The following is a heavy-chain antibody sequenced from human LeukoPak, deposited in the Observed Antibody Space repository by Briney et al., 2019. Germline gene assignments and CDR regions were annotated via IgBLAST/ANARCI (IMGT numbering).Heavy chain of an antibody. D-gene: IGHD6-13*01. CDR3: ASAYIAAAAYYYGMDV. J-gene: IGHJ6*02. CDR2: ISSSGSTI. Sequence: GGSLRLSCAASGFTFSDYYMSWIRQAPGKGLEWVSYISSSGSTIYYADSVKGRFTISRDNSKNTLYLQMNSLGAEDTAVYYCASAYIAAAAYYYGMDVWGQGTTVTVSS. CDR1: GFTFSDYY. V-gene: IGHV3-11*01.